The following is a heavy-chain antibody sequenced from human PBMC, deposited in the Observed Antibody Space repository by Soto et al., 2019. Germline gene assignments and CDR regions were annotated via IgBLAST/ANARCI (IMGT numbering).Heavy chain of an antibody. V-gene: IGHV1-18*01. CDR2: ISAYNGNT. CDR3: ARDLRDIAASHA. CDR1: GYTFTSYG. Sequence: ASVKVSCKASGYTFTSYGISWVRQAPGQGLEWMGWISAYNGNTNYAQKLQGRVTMTTDTSISTAYMELSRLRSDDTAVYYCARDLRDIAASHAWGQGTTVTVSS. D-gene: IGHD6-13*01. J-gene: IGHJ6*02.